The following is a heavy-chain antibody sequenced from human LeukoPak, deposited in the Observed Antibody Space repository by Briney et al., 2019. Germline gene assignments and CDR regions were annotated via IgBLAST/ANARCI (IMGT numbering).Heavy chain of an antibody. CDR1: GGSISSSSYY. D-gene: IGHD1-26*01. Sequence: SETLSLTCTVSGGSISSSSYYWGWIRQPPGKGLEWIGSMYYSGSTYYNPSLKSRVTISVDTSKNQFSLNVSSVTAADTAVYYCARLPKTSGSFDYWGQGTLVTVSS. J-gene: IGHJ4*02. CDR3: ARLPKTSGSFDY. CDR2: MYYSGST. V-gene: IGHV4-39*01.